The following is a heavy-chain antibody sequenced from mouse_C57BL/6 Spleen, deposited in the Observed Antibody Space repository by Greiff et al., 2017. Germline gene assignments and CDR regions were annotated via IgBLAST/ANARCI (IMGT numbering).Heavy chain of an antibody. Sequence: VQLQQPGAELVKPGASVKLSCKASGYTFTSYWMHWVKQRPGQGLEWIGMIHPNSGSTNYNEKFKSKATLTVDKSSSTAYMQLSSLTSEDSAVYYCARDPNYYGSSYYAMDYWGQGTSVTVSS. CDR1: GYTFTSYW. V-gene: IGHV1-64*01. CDR2: IHPNSGST. CDR3: ARDPNYYGSSYYAMDY. D-gene: IGHD1-1*01. J-gene: IGHJ4*01.